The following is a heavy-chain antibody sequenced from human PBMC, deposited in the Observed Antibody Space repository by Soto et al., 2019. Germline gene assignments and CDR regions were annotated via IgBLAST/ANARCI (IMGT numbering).Heavy chain of an antibody. CDR3: ATSFRYFDN. Sequence: VGSLRLSCAGSGFTPTTSPLSWVRQPPGKGLEWVTTISGTASRTYYVDSVKGRFFISRDNSKNTVALQMNNLTLDDTAVYYCATSFRYFDNWGQGSRFSFSS. J-gene: IGHJ4*02. V-gene: IGHV3-23*01. CDR2: ISGTASRT. CDR1: GFTPTTSP.